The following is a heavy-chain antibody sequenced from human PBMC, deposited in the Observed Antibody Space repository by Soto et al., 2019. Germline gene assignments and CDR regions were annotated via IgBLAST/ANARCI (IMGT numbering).Heavy chain of an antibody. CDR2: ISDTGRTI. V-gene: IGHV3-11*01. D-gene: IGHD3-16*02. CDR1: GVDFRGSY. J-gene: IGHJ5*02. Sequence: GSLRLSCVGSGVDFRGSYMNWIRQAPGKGLEWISYISDTGRTIHYADSVKGRFVISRDNSRDSLYLQMNDLRADDTAIYYCAGFKEGKIVGLRWLDPWGQGTRVTVSS. CDR3: AGFKEGKIVGLRWLDP.